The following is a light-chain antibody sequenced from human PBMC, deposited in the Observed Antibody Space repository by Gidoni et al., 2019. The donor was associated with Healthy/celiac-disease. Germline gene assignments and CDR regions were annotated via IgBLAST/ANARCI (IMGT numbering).Light chain of an antibody. CDR3: HQLKSYPST. CDR1: QGISSY. J-gene: IGKJ3*01. Sequence: DIQLTQSPSFLSESVGDRVTITCRASQGISSYLAWYQQKPGKAPKLLINAASTLQSGVPSRFSGGGSGTEFTLTIRSWQPENFAPYSCHQLKSYPSTFGPGTKVDIK. CDR2: AAS. V-gene: IGKV1-9*01.